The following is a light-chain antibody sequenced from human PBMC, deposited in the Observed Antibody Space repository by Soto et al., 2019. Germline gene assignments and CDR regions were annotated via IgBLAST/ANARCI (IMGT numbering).Light chain of an antibody. Sequence: QMTQSSSSLSASVGDSVTITCRASQRISSLLNWYQQKPGKAPKLLIYAASSLQSGVPSRFSGSGSGTDFTLTISSLQPEDFATYYCQQSYSTHSFGQGTRLENK. V-gene: IGKV1-39*01. CDR2: AAS. J-gene: IGKJ5*01. CDR3: QQSYSTHS. CDR1: QRISSL.